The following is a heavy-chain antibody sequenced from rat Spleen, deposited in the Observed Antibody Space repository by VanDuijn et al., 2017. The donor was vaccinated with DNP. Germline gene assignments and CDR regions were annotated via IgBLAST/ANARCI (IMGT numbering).Heavy chain of an antibody. Sequence: EVQLVESGGGLVQPGRSLKLSCVVSGFTVNNFWMAWIRQVPGKGLEWVASITSRGGRTYYPDSVKGRFTLSRDNAKSTLYLQMNSLRSEDTATYYCAIYFYSGDNWFGYWGQGTLVTVSS. D-gene: IGHD1-1*01. CDR1: GFTVNNFW. J-gene: IGHJ3*01. V-gene: IGHV5-31*01. CDR2: ITSRGGRT. CDR3: AIYFYSGDNWFGY.